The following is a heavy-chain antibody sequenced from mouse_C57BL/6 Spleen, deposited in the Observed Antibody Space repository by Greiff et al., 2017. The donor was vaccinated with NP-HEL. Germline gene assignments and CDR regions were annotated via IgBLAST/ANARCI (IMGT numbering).Heavy chain of an antibody. CDR3: ARDYGVEGYFDV. V-gene: IGHV5-17*01. D-gene: IGHD1-1*01. CDR2: ISSGSSTI. Sequence: DVKLVESGGGLVKPGGSLKLSCAASGFTFSDYGMHWVRQAPEKGLEWVAYISSGSSTIYYADTVKGRFTISRDNAKNTLFLQMTSLRSEDTAMYYCARDYGVEGYFDVWGTGTTVTVSS. J-gene: IGHJ1*03. CDR1: GFTFSDYG.